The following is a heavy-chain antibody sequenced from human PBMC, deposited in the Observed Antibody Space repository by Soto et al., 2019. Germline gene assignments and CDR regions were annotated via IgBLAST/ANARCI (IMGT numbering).Heavy chain of an antibody. J-gene: IGHJ4*01. CDR1: GFTFTSSA. D-gene: IGHD6-19*01. CDR2: IAVGSGYT. V-gene: IGHV1-58*01. CDR3: ARDGAVAGNINFDN. Sequence: SVKVSCKASGFTFTSSAFQWVRQARGQRLEWIGWIAVGSGYTNYAQRFQDRVTLTRDMSTATTYMELSRLTSEDTAVYYCARDGAVAGNINFDNWGHGTLVTVSS.